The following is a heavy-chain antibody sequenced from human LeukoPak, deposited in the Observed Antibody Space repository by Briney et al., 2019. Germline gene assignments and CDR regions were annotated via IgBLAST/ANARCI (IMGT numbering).Heavy chain of an antibody. D-gene: IGHD1-26*01. CDR2: IYYSGST. V-gene: IGHV4-59*01. CDR3: ASTLELPYYYGMDV. J-gene: IGHJ6*02. CDR1: GGSISSYY. Sequence: SETLSLTCTVSGGSISSYYWSWIRQPPGKGLEWIGYIYYSGSTNYNPSLKSQVTISVDTSKNQFSLKLSSVTAADTAVYYCASTLELPYYYGMDVWGQGTTVTVSS.